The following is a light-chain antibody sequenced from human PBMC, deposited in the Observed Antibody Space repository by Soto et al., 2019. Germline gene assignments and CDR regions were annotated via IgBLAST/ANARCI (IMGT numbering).Light chain of an antibody. CDR3: GSYSSSSTLFV. CDR1: SSDVGGHDY. CDR2: DVT. V-gene: IGLV2-14*01. J-gene: IGLJ1*01. Sequence: QSALTQPASVSGSPGQSITISCTGTSSDVGGHDYVSWYQQHPGKAPRFMVYDVTNRPSGVSNRFSGSKSGNTASLTISGLQAEDEADYYCGSYSSSSTLFVFGTGTKLTVL.